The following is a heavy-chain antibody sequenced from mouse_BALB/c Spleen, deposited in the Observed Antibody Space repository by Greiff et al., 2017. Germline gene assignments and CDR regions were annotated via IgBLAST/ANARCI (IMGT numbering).Heavy chain of an antibody. CDR3: AGYDYDAFAY. D-gene: IGHD2-4*01. J-gene: IGHJ3*01. CDR2: INPSTGYT. Sequence: VKLMESGAELAKPGASVKMSCKASGYTFTSYWMHWVKQRPGQGLEWIGYINPSTGYTEYNQKFKDKATLTADKSSSTAYMQLSSLTSEDSAVYYCAGYDYDAFAYWGQGTLVTVSA. V-gene: IGHV1-7*01. CDR1: GYTFTSYW.